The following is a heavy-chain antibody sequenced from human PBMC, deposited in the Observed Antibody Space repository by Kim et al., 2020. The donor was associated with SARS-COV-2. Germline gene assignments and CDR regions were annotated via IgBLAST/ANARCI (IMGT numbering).Heavy chain of an antibody. Sequence: SVKVSCKASGGTFSSYAISWVRQAPGQGLEWMGRIIPILGIANYAQKFQGRVTITADKSTSTAYMELSSLRSEDTAVYYCARDRGIAARLSSGFDPWGQGTLVTVSS. J-gene: IGHJ5*02. CDR3: ARDRGIAARLSSGFDP. CDR2: IIPILGIA. V-gene: IGHV1-69*04. D-gene: IGHD6-6*01. CDR1: GGTFSSYA.